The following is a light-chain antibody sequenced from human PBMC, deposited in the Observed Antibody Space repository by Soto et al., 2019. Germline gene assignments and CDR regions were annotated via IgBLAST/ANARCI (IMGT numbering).Light chain of an antibody. CDR3: CSYAGTYSWV. Sequence: QSALTQPASVSGSPGQSITISCTGTSSDVGGYNTVSWYQQHPGKAPKLMIYDVTERPSGVPDRFSGSKSGNSASLTISGLQTEDEADYYCCSYAGTYSWVFGGGTQLTVL. CDR1: SSDVGGYNT. V-gene: IGLV2-11*01. J-gene: IGLJ3*02. CDR2: DVT.